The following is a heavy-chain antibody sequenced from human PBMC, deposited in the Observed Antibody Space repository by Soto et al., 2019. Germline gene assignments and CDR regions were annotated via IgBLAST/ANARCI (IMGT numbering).Heavy chain of an antibody. J-gene: IGHJ4*02. CDR1: GGSISSCGYY. D-gene: IGHD2-21*02. CDR3: ARGPGLQPLIDY. V-gene: IGHV4-31*03. CDR2: IYYSGST. Sequence: SETLSLTCTVSGGSISSCGYYWSWIRQHPGKGLEWIGYIYYSGSTYYNPSLKSRVTISVDTSKNQFSLKLSSVTAADTAVYYCARGPGLQPLIDYWRQGTLVTVSS.